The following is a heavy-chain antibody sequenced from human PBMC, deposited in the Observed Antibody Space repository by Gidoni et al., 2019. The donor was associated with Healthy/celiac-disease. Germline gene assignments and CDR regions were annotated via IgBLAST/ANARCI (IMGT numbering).Heavy chain of an antibody. Sequence: QVTLRESGPALVKPTQTLPLTCTFSGFSLSTSGMCVSWIRQPPGKALEWLALIDWDDDKYYSTSLKTRLTISKDTSKNQVVLTMTNMDPVDTATYYCARIGYCSGGPTTGDFDYWGQGTLVTVSS. CDR1: GFSLSTSGMC. D-gene: IGHD2-15*01. V-gene: IGHV2-70*01. CDR2: IDWDDDK. J-gene: IGHJ4*02. CDR3: ARIGYCSGGPTTGDFDY.